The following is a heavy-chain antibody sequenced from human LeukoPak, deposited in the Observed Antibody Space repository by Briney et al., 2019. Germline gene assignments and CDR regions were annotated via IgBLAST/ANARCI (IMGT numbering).Heavy chain of an antibody. J-gene: IGHJ4*02. CDR1: GGTFSSYA. CDR2: IIPILGIA. Sequence: ASVKVSCKASGGTFSSYAISWVRQAPGQGLEWMGRIIPILGIANYAQKFQGRVTITADKSTSTAYMELSSLRSEDTAMYYCARDNDDGGKDYWGQGTLVTVST. V-gene: IGHV1-69*04. CDR3: ARDNDDGGKDY. D-gene: IGHD3-16*01.